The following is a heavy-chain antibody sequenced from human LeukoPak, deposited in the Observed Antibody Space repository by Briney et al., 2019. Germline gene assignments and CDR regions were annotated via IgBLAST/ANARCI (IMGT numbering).Heavy chain of an antibody. Sequence: ASVTVSCTASGYTFTIYGISWVRQAPGQGLEWMGWISAYNGNTNYAQKLQGRVTMTTDTSTSTAYMELRSLRSDDTAVYYCARGVIYYGSGTDDYMDVWGKGTTVTVSS. CDR3: ARGVIYYGSGTDDYMDV. CDR1: GYTFTIYG. CDR2: ISAYNGNT. D-gene: IGHD3-10*01. V-gene: IGHV1-18*01. J-gene: IGHJ6*03.